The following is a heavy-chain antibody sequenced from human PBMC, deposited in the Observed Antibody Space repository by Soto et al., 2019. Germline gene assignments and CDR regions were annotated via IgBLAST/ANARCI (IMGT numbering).Heavy chain of an antibody. Sequence: QVQLVQSGAEVKKPGASVKVSCKASGYTFTSYGISWVRQAPGQGLEWMGWISAYNGNTNYAQKLQGRVTMTTDTSTSTAYMELRSLRSDDTAVYYCARDGGYFDWLLPYYYYYYGMDVWGQGTTVTVSS. J-gene: IGHJ6*02. CDR1: GYTFTSYG. V-gene: IGHV1-18*01. CDR3: ARDGGYFDWLLPYYYYYYGMDV. CDR2: ISAYNGNT. D-gene: IGHD3-9*01.